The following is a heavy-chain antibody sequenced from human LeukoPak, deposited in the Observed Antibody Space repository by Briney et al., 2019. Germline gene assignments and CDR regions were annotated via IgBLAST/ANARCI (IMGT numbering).Heavy chain of an antibody. D-gene: IGHD5-24*01. V-gene: IGHV3-30*03. J-gene: IGHJ4*02. Sequence: PGRSLRLSCAASGFIFSSYGMHWVRHAPGKGLEWVAVILYDGSNKYYADSMKGRFTISRDNSKNTLYLQMNSLRAEDTAVYYCARVGGDGYNYLTDWGQGTLVTISS. CDR3: ARVGGDGYNYLTD. CDR2: ILYDGSNK. CDR1: GFIFSSYG.